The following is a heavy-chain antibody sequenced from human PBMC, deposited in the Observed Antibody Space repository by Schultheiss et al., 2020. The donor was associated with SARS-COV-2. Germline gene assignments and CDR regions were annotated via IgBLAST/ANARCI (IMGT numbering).Heavy chain of an antibody. V-gene: IGHV3-64D*06. D-gene: IGHD6-13*01. CDR2: ISSNGGST. CDR1: GFTFSSYA. CDR3: VTRRGYSSSWYDNYLWYFDY. J-gene: IGHJ4*02. Sequence: GGSLRLSCSASGFTFSSYAMHWVRQAPGKGLEYVSAISSNGGSTYYADSVKGRFTISRDNSKNTLHLQMSSLRAEDTAVYYCVTRRGYSSSWYDNYLWYFDYWGQGTLVTVSS.